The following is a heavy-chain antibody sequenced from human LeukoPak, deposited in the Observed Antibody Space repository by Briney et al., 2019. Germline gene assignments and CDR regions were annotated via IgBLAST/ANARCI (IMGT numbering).Heavy chain of an antibody. J-gene: IGHJ4*02. CDR2: ISAYNGNT. CDR3: AWVGQGYSSSWLVD. CDR1: GYTFTSYG. D-gene: IGHD6-13*01. Sequence: ASVKVSCKASGYTFTSYGISWVRQAPGQGLEWMGWISAYNGNTNYAQKLQGRVTMTTDTSTSTAYMELRSLRSDDTAVYYCAWVGQGYSSSWLVDWGQGTLVTVSS. V-gene: IGHV1-18*01.